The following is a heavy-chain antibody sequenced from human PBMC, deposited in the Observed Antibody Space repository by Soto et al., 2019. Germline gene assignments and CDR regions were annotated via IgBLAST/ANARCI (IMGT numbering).Heavy chain of an antibody. CDR2: ISSSSSYI. D-gene: IGHD6-19*01. V-gene: IGHV3-21*01. J-gene: IGHJ4*02. CDR1: GFTFSSYS. Sequence: GESLKISCAASGFTFSSYSMNWVRQAPGKGLEWVSSISSSSSYIYYADSVKGRFTISRDNAKNSLYLQMNSLRAEDTAVYYCARHLAVAVDYWGQGTLVTVSS. CDR3: ARHLAVAVDY.